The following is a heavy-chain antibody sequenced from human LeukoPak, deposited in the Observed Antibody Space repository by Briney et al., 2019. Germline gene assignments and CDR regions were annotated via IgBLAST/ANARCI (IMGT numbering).Heavy chain of an antibody. Sequence: GGSLRLSCAASGFTSSSYSMNWVRQAPGKGLEWVSYISSRSSTIYYADSVKGRFTISRDNAKNSLYLQMNSLRAEDTALYYCARDRGRMAPYYFDYWGQGTLVTVSS. V-gene: IGHV3-48*04. J-gene: IGHJ4*02. CDR3: ARDRGRMAPYYFDY. CDR1: GFTSSSYS. D-gene: IGHD3-10*01. CDR2: ISSRSSTI.